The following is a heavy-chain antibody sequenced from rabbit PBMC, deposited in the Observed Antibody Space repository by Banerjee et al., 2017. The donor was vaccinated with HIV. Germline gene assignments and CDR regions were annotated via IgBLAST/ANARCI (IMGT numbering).Heavy chain of an antibody. CDR2: IYTDDGHT. V-gene: IGHV1S40*01. Sequence: QSLEESGGGLVQPEGSLALTCKASGFDFSRYYVSWVRQAPGKGLEWIACIYTDDGHTYYASWAKGRFTISKTSSTTVTLQMTSLTAADTATYFCARDLFGDYTYGYAGYAYATLNLWGPGT. D-gene: IGHD6-1*01. J-gene: IGHJ4*01. CDR3: ARDLFGDYTYGYAGYAYATLNL. CDR1: GFDFSRYY.